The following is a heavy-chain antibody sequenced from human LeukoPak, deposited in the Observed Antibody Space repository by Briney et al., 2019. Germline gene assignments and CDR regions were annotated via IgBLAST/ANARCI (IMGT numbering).Heavy chain of an antibody. CDR1: GASISSDY. V-gene: IGHV4-59*01. D-gene: IGHD5-24*01. CDR3: ARGEMATIEDAFDI. J-gene: IGHJ3*02. Sequence: NPSETLSLTCTVSGASISSDYWNWIRQPPGKGLEWIGYIFFSGSTDYNPSLKSRVTMSLDTSKNQFSLRLSSVTAADTAVYYCARGEMATIEDAFDIWGQGTMVTVSS. CDR2: IFFSGST.